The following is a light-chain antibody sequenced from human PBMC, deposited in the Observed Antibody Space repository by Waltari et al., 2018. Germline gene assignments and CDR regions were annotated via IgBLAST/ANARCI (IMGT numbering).Light chain of an antibody. V-gene: IGKV3-20*01. J-gene: IGKJ2*01. CDR1: QSVSGSY. CDR2: GAS. CDR3: QQYGSSPYT. Sequence: EIVLTQSPGTLSLSPGERATLSCRASQSVSGSYLAWYQQKPGQAPRVLINGASSRAAGIPDRFSGSGSGTDFSLTISRLEPEDFAVYYCQQYGSSPYTFGQGTKLEIK.